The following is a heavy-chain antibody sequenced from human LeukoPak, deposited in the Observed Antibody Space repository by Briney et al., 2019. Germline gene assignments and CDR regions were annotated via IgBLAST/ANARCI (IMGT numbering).Heavy chain of an antibody. J-gene: IGHJ4*02. D-gene: IGHD3-10*01. Sequence: GGSLRLSCAASGFTFSSYAMSWVRQAPGKGLESVSAISGSGGSTYYADSVKGRFTISRDNSKNTLYLQMNSLRAEDTAVYYCAKGYGSGSYYGTFDYWGQGTLVTVSS. CDR1: GFTFSSYA. CDR2: ISGSGGST. V-gene: IGHV3-23*01. CDR3: AKGYGSGSYYGTFDY.